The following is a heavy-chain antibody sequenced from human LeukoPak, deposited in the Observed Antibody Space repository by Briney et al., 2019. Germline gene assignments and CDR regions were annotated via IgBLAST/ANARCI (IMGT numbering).Heavy chain of an antibody. J-gene: IGHJ4*02. V-gene: IGHV4-39*01. CDR3: ARTQEHGGSTSCFDY. Sequence: SETLSLTCTVSGGSISSSSYYWGWLRQPPGKGLEWIGSIYYSGSTYYNPSLKSRVTISVDTSKNQFSLKLSSVTAADTAVYYCARTQEHGGSTSCFDYWGQGTLVTVSS. D-gene: IGHD2-2*01. CDR2: IYYSGST. CDR1: GGSISSSSYY.